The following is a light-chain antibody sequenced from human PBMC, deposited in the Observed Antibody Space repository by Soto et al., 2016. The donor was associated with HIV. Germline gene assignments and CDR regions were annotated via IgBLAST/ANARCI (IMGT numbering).Light chain of an antibody. V-gene: IGLV3-21*03. CDR2: DDS. CDR3: QVWDRSRDHPNWV. CDR1: NIGSKS. J-gene: IGLJ3*02. Sequence: SYVLTQPPSVSVAPGKTATITCGGNNIGSKSVHWYQQKPGQAPVLVVYDDSDRHSGIPERFSGSNSGDTATLTISRVGAGDEADYFCQVWDRSRDHPNWVFGGGTKLTIL.